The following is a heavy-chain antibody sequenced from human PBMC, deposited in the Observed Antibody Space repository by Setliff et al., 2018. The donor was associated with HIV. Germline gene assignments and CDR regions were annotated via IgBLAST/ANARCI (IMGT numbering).Heavy chain of an antibody. CDR3: ARQGWDGEQSSSSFDY. V-gene: IGHV5-51*01. CDR2: IYPGDSDT. Sequence: PGESLKISCKGSGYSFTSYWIGWVRQMPGKGLEWMGIIYPGDSDTRYSPSFQGQVTISADKSISTAYLQWSSLKASDTAIYYCARQGWDGEQSSSSFDYWGQGTLVTVSS. D-gene: IGHD6-6*01. J-gene: IGHJ4*02. CDR1: GYSFTSYW.